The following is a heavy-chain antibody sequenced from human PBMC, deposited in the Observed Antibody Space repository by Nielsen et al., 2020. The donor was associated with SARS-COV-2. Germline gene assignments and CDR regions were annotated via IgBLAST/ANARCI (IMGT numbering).Heavy chain of an antibody. CDR2: ISSSSSYI. CDR1: GFTFSSYG. CDR3: ARAGYSSGWYYYYYYMDV. Sequence: GGSLRLSCAASGFTFSSYGMHWVRQAPGKGLEWVSSISSSSSYIYYADSVKGRFTISRDNAKNSLYLQMNSLRAEDTAVYYCARAGYSSGWYYYYYYMDVWGKGTTVTVSS. D-gene: IGHD6-19*01. V-gene: IGHV3-21*04. J-gene: IGHJ6*03.